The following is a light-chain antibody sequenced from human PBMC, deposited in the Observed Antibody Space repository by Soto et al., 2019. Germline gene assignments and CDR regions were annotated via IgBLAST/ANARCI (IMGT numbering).Light chain of an antibody. CDR3: QQYHDWPPIT. J-gene: IGKJ5*01. Sequence: EIVMTQSPATLSVSPGDTASLSCRASQSVSTNLAWYQQKPGQGPRLIISGASTRATGIPARFSGSGSGTEFTLTISSLRSEDFAIYYCQQYHDWPPITFGQGTRLEIK. V-gene: IGKV3-15*01. CDR2: GAS. CDR1: QSVSTN.